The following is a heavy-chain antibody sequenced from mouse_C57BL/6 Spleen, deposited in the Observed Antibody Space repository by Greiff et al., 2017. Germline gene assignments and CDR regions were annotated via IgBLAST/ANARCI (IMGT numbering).Heavy chain of an antibody. CDR3: VRDLLWLRRGAMDY. CDR1: GYTFTSYW. V-gene: IGHV1-64*01. CDR2: IHPNSGST. D-gene: IGHD2-2*01. J-gene: IGHJ4*01. Sequence: QVQLKQPGAELVKPGASVKLSCKASGYTFTSYWMHWVKQRPGQGLEWIGMIHPNSGSTNYNEKFKSKATLTVDKSSSTAYMQLSSLTSEDSAVYYCVRDLLWLRRGAMDYWGQGTSVTVSS.